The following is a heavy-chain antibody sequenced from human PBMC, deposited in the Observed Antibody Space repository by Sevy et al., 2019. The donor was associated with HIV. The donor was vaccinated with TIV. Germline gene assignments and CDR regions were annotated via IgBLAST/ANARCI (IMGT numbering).Heavy chain of an antibody. CDR3: ARDRNTAMVIGMDV. V-gene: IGHV3-53*01. CDR1: GFIVSSNY. CDR2: IYSGGST. J-gene: IGHJ6*02. Sequence: GESLKISCAASGFIVSSNYMSWVRQAPGKGLEWVSVIYSGGSTYYADSVKGRFTISRDNSKNTLYLQMNSLRAEDTGVYYCARDRNTAMVIGMDVWGQGTTVTVSS. D-gene: IGHD5-18*01.